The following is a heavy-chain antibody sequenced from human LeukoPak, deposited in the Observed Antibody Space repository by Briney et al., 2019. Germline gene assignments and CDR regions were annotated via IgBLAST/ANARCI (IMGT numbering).Heavy chain of an antibody. Sequence: GRSLRLSCAASGFAFSHYGIHWVRQAPGKGLEWVTFISYDGSKTYSADSVKGRFTVSRDNSKNTLYLQMNSLRVEDTAVYYCARGHPHGWELYLDYWGRGTLVTVSS. V-gene: IGHV3-30*03. J-gene: IGHJ4*02. CDR3: ARGHPHGWELYLDY. CDR2: ISYDGSKT. D-gene: IGHD1-26*01. CDR1: GFAFSHYG.